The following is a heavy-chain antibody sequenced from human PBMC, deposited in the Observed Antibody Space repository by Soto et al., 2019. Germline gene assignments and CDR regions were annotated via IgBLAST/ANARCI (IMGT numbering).Heavy chain of an antibody. V-gene: IGHV2-5*02. CDR3: AHRLGYSSSWYGYYFDY. J-gene: IGHJ4*02. Sequence: QITLKESGPTLVKPTQTLTLTCTFSGFSLSTSGVGVGWIRQPPGKALEWLALIYWDDDKRYSPSLKSRLTTPKDTSKSQVVLTVTNMDPVDTATYYCAHRLGYSSSWYGYYFDYWGQGTLVTVSS. D-gene: IGHD6-13*01. CDR1: GFSLSTSGVG. CDR2: IYWDDDK.